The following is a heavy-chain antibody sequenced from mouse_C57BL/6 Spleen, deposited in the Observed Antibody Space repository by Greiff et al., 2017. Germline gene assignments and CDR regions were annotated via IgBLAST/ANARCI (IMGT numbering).Heavy chain of an antibody. CDR3: ARVGGLDDYGYWYFDV. D-gene: IGHD2-4*01. V-gene: IGHV3-6*01. J-gene: IGHJ1*03. Sequence: EVKLVESGPGLVKPSQSLSLTCSVTGYSITSGYYWNWIRQFPGNNLEWMGYISYDGSNNYNPSLKNRISITRDTSKNQFFLKLNSVTTEDTATYYCARVGGLDDYGYWYFDVWGTGTTVTVSS. CDR2: ISYDGSN. CDR1: GYSITSGYY.